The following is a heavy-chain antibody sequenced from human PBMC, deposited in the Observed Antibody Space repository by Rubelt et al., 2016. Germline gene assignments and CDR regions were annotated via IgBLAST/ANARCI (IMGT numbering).Heavy chain of an antibody. CDR2: IYSGGTT. CDR3: ARGDSSSWYYYYYMDV. D-gene: IGHD6-13*01. Sequence: QAPGKGLECVSIIYSGGTTYYADSVKGRFTISRDDSKNTLYLQMNSLRAEDTAVYYCARGDSSSWYYYYYMDVWGKGTTVTVSS. V-gene: IGHV3-66*01. J-gene: IGHJ6*03.